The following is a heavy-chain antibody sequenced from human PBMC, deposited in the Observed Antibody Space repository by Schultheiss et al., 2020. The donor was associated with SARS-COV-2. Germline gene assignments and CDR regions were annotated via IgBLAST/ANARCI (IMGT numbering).Heavy chain of an antibody. V-gene: IGHV3-33*01. CDR3: ARDLLRYFDWSYYYYGMDV. Sequence: GGSLRLSCAASGFTFSSYGMHWVRQAPDKGLEWVAVIWYDGSNKYYADSVKGRFTISRDNSKNTLYLQMNSLRAEDTAVYYCARDLLRYFDWSYYYYGMDVWGQGTTVTVSS. CDR1: GFTFSSYG. D-gene: IGHD3-9*01. J-gene: IGHJ6*02. CDR2: IWYDGSNK.